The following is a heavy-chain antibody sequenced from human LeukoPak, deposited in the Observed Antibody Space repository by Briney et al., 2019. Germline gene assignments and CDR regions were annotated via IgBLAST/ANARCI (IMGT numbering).Heavy chain of an antibody. Sequence: SETLSLTCAVYGGSFSGYYWSWIRQPPGKGLEWIGEINHSGSTNYNPSLKSRVTISVDTSKNQFSLKLSSVTAADTAVYYCASRIAAAGLWYFDLWGRGTLVTVSS. CDR1: GGSFSGYY. V-gene: IGHV4-34*01. CDR2: INHSGST. D-gene: IGHD6-13*01. CDR3: ASRIAAAGLWYFDL. J-gene: IGHJ2*01.